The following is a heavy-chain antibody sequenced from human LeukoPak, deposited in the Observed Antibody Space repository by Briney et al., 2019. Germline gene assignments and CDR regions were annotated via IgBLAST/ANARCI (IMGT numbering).Heavy chain of an antibody. CDR2: MYHTGHT. D-gene: IGHD2-15*01. CDR1: GGSISNHC. J-gene: IGHJ4*02. CDR3: ARHPFATPFDY. V-gene: IGHV4-59*08. Sequence: SETLSLTCNVSGGSISNHCWSWIRQPPGKGLEWIGYMYHTGHTMYNSSLKSRVTMSLDTSKNHFSLRLSSVTAADTAVYYCARHPFATPFDYWGPGTLVTVSS.